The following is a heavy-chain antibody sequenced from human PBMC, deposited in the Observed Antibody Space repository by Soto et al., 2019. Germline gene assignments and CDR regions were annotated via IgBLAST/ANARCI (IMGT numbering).Heavy chain of an antibody. CDR2: ISAYNGNT. Sequence: QVQLVQSGAEVKKPGASVKVSCKASGYTFTSYGISWVRQAPGQGLGWMGWISAYNGNTNYAQKLQGRVTMTTDTSTSTAYMELRSLRSDDTAVYYCARLKREYYYGSGSYLGGFDYWGQGTLVTVSS. CDR1: GYTFTSYG. D-gene: IGHD3-10*01. V-gene: IGHV1-18*01. J-gene: IGHJ4*02. CDR3: ARLKREYYYGSGSYLGGFDY.